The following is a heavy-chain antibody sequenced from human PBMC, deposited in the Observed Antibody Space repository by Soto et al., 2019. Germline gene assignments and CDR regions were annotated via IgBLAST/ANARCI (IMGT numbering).Heavy chain of an antibody. V-gene: IGHV3-30-3*01. D-gene: IGHD6-19*01. CDR2: ISYDGSNK. Sequence: QVQLVESGGGVVQPGRSLRLSCAASGFTFSSYAMHWVRQAPGKGLEWVAVISYDGSNKYYADSVNSRFTISRDNSKNTLYLQMNSLRAEDTAVYYCARGGQQWLVGYFDLWGRGTLVTVSS. CDR3: ARGGQQWLVGYFDL. J-gene: IGHJ2*01. CDR1: GFTFSSYA.